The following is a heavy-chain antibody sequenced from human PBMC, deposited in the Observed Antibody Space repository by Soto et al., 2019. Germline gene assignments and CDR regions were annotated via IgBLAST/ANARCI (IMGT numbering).Heavy chain of an antibody. V-gene: IGHV3-23*01. J-gene: IGHJ4*02. CDR3: AKDMSAWGFFDF. D-gene: IGHD7-27*01. CDR2: ITGSGGTI. Sequence: GGSLRLSCATFGFTFKTYAMTWVRLVPGKGLEWVAVITGSGGTIYYADSVKGRFTISRDNSKDTVYLQMNSLRADDTALYFCAKDMSAWGFFDFWGQGTQVTVSS. CDR1: GFTFKTYA.